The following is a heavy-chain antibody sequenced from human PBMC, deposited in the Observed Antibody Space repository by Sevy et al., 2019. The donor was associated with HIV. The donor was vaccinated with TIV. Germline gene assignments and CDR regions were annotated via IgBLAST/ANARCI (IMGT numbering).Heavy chain of an antibody. D-gene: IGHD3-10*01. V-gene: IGHV3-23*01. CDR3: AKARVSGSYYTGDFDS. CDR2: FSFGGADT. Sequence: GGSLRLSCAASGFTFATYAMTWVRQAPGKGLEWVAVFSFGGADTYYADSVKGRFTISRDNSKNTLYLQMNSLRAEDTAVFYCAKARVSGSYYTGDFDSWGQGTLVTVSS. J-gene: IGHJ4*02. CDR1: GFTFATYA.